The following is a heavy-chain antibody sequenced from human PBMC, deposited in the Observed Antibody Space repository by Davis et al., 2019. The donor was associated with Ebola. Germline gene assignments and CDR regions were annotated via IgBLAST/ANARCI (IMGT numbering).Heavy chain of an antibody. V-gene: IGHV3-21*01. Sequence: GGSLRLSCAASGFTFSSYAMSWVRQAPGEGLEWVSSISSSSSYIYYADSVKGRFTISRDNAKNSLYLQMNSLRAEDTAVYYCARERAIVYFDYWGQGTLVTVSS. CDR2: ISSSSSYI. CDR3: ARERAIVYFDY. J-gene: IGHJ4*02. D-gene: IGHD1-26*01. CDR1: GFTFSSYA.